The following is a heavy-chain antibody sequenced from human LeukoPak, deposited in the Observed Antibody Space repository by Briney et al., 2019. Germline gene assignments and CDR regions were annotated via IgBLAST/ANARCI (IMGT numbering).Heavy chain of an antibody. D-gene: IGHD3-10*01. Sequence: PSETLSLTCTVSGGSISSYYWSWIRQPPGKGLEWIGYIYHSGSTNYNPSLKSRVTISVDTSKNQFSLKLSSVTAADTAVYYCARAWGYGSYFDYWGQGTLVTVSS. J-gene: IGHJ4*02. CDR1: GGSISSYY. CDR3: ARAWGYGSYFDY. CDR2: IYHSGST. V-gene: IGHV4-59*08.